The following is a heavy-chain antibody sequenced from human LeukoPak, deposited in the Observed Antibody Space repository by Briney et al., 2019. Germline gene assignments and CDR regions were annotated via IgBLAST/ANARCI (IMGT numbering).Heavy chain of an antibody. Sequence: SETLSLTCTVSGGSITTYYWSWSRQPPGKGLEWSGYIYYSGITNYNPSLKSRVTISVDTSKNQFSLKLSSVTATDTAVYYCARGGSSILRYFDYWGQGTLVTVSS. CDR2: IYYSGIT. V-gene: IGHV4-59*01. CDR1: GGSITTYY. CDR3: ARGGSSILRYFDY. D-gene: IGHD6-6*01. J-gene: IGHJ4*02.